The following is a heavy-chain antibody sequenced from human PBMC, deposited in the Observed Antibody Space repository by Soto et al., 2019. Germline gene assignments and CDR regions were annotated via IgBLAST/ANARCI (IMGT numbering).Heavy chain of an antibody. CDR1: GGSISSYY. D-gene: IGHD6-13*01. V-gene: IGHV4-59*01. CDR3: ARAESSSWSNYYYYGMDV. J-gene: IGHJ6*02. CDR2: IYYSGST. Sequence: KTSETLSLTCTVSGGSISSYYWSWIRQPPGKGLEWIGYIYYSGSTNYNPSLKSRVTISVDTSKNQFSLKLSSVTAADTAVYYCARAESSSWSNYYYYGMDVWGQGTTVTVSS.